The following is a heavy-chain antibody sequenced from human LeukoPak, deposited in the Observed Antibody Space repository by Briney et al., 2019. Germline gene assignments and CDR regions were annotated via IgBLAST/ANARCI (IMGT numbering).Heavy chain of an antibody. D-gene: IGHD3-3*01. CDR2: SYNSGST. CDR3: ARHRSGSFDS. J-gene: IGHJ4*02. CDR1: GGSISEYY. Sequence: SETLSLTCAVSGGSISEYYWSWIRQPPGKGLEWIGSSYNSGSTNYNPSLKSRVTISVDTSKNQLSLRLSSVTAADTAVYYCARHRSGSFDSWGQGTLVTVSS. V-gene: IGHV4-59*08.